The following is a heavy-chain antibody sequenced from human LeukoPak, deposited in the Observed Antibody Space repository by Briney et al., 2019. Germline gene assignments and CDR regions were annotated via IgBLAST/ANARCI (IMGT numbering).Heavy chain of an antibody. CDR2: INPNSGGT. V-gene: IGHV1-2*02. Sequence: GASVKVSCKASGYTFTGYYMHWVRQAPGQGLEWMGWINPNSGGTNYAQKFQGRVTMTRDTSISTAYMELSRLRSDDTAVYYCASFSFGNYHLNDYWGQGTLVTVSS. CDR1: GYTFTGYY. D-gene: IGHD4-11*01. CDR3: ASFSFGNYHLNDY. J-gene: IGHJ4*02.